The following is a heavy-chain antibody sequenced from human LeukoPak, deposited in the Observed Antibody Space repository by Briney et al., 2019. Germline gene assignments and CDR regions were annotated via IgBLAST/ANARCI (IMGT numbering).Heavy chain of an antibody. CDR2: IYYSGST. Sequence: PSETLSLTCTVSGGSISSGGYYWSWIRQHPGKGLEWIGYIYYSGSTYYNPSLKSRVTISVDTSKNQFSLKLSSVTAADTAVYYCARGAGDGGTVDYWGQGTLVTVSS. J-gene: IGHJ4*02. CDR1: GGSISSGGYY. CDR3: ARGAGDGGTVDY. V-gene: IGHV4-31*03. D-gene: IGHD4-23*01.